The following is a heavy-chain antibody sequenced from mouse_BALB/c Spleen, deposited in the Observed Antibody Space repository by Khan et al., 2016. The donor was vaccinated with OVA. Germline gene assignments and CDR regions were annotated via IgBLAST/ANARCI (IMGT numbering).Heavy chain of an antibody. D-gene: IGHD1-1*01. J-gene: IGHJ2*01. Sequence: SGPGLVKPSQSLSLTCTVTGYSITSDYAWNWIRQFPGNKLGWMGYIGYSGSTTYNPSLKSRISITRDTSKNQFFLQLNSVTTEDTATYFCARGKLLLRYPDYCDYGGQGTTLTVSS. CDR1: GYSITSDYA. CDR3: ARGKLLLRYPDYCDY. CDR2: IGYSGST. V-gene: IGHV3-2*02.